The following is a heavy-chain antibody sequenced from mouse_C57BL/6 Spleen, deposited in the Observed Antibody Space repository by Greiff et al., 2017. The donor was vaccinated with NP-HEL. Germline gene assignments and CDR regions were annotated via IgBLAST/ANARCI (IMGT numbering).Heavy chain of an antibody. D-gene: IGHD2-5*01. Sequence: EVKVVESGGGLVKPGGSLKLSCAASGFTFSSYAMSWVRQTPEKRLEWVATISDGGSYTYYPDNVKGRFTISRDNAKNNLYLQMSHLKAEDTAMYYCARMYSNYAYAMDYWGKGTSVTVSS. CDR1: GFTFSSYA. J-gene: IGHJ4*01. V-gene: IGHV5-4*03. CDR2: ISDGGSYT. CDR3: ARMYSNYAYAMDY.